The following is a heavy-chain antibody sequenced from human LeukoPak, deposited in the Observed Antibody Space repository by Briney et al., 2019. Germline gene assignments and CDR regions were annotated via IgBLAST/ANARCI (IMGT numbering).Heavy chain of an antibody. V-gene: IGHV4-4*07. Sequence: PSETLSLTCAVYGGSFSGYYWSWIRQPPGKGLEWIGRIHINGDTHYNPSLKSRVTMSLDTSKNQFSLKLYSVTAADTAVYFCARDHLIYPYYMDVWGKGITVTISS. CDR1: GGSFSGYY. J-gene: IGHJ6*03. D-gene: IGHD2/OR15-2a*01. CDR3: ARDHLIYPYYMDV. CDR2: IHINGDT.